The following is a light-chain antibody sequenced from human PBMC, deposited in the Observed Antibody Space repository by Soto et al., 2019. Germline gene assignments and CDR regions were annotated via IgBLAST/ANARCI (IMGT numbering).Light chain of an antibody. CDR2: AVN. CDR3: SSYAGTNNVL. Sequence: QSVLTQPPSASGSPGQSVTISCTGTSSDVGTYNYVYWYQQRPGKAPKLMIYAVNKRPSGVPDRFSGSKSGNTASLTVSGLQAEDEADYYCSSYAGTNNVLFGGGTKVTVL. J-gene: IGLJ2*01. V-gene: IGLV2-8*01. CDR1: SSDVGTYNY.